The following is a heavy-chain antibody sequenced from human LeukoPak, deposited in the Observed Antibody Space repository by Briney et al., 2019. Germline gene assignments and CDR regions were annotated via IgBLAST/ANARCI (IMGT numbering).Heavy chain of an antibody. Sequence: PGGSLRLSCAASGFTFSSYWMSWVRQAPGKGLEWVSSISSSSSYIYYADSVKGRFTISRDNAKNSLYLQMNSLRAEDTAVYYCARDDDQWLRPNPPIDYWGKGTLVTVSS. V-gene: IGHV3-21*01. CDR1: GFTFSSYW. CDR3: ARDDDQWLRPNPPIDY. J-gene: IGHJ4*02. D-gene: IGHD5-12*01. CDR2: ISSSSSYI.